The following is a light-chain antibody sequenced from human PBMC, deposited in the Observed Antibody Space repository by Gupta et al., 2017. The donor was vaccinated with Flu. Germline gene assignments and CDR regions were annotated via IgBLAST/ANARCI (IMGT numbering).Light chain of an antibody. CDR3: GTWDSSLSAWV. CDR2: ENN. Sequence: SSSNIGSNYVTWYQQLPGTAPQLLIYENNRRPSGIPDRFSGSKSDTSATLGITGLQTGDEADYYCGTWDSSLSAWVFGGGTKLTVL. J-gene: IGLJ3*02. CDR1: SSNIGSNY. V-gene: IGLV1-51*02.